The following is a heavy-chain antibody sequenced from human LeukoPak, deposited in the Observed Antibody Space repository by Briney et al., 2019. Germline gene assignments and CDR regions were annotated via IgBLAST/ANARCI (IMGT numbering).Heavy chain of an antibody. CDR3: ARVFDFITAYCGGDCYSSEGDY. V-gene: IGHV1-2*02. D-gene: IGHD2-21*01. Sequence: EASVKVSCKASGYAFTGYYMHWVRQAPGQGLEWMGWINPNSGGTNYAQKFQGRVTMTRDTSISTDYMELSRLRSDDTAVYYCARVFDFITAYCGGDCYSSEGDYWGQGTLVTVSS. CDR2: INPNSGGT. CDR1: GYAFTGYY. J-gene: IGHJ4*02.